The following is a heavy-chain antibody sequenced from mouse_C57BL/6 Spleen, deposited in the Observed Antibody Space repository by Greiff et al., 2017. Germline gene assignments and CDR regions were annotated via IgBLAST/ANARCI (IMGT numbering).Heavy chain of an antibody. V-gene: IGHV1-69*01. J-gene: IGHJ2*01. CDR2: IDPSDSYT. CDR1: GYTFTSYW. Sequence: QVQLQQPGAELVMPGASVKLSCKASGYTFTSYWMHWVKQRPGQGLEWIGEIDPSDSYTNYNQKFKGKSTLTVDKSSSTAYMQLSSLTSEDSAVYYCATQLITTDGFDYWGQGTTLTVSS. D-gene: IGHD1-1*01. CDR3: ATQLITTDGFDY.